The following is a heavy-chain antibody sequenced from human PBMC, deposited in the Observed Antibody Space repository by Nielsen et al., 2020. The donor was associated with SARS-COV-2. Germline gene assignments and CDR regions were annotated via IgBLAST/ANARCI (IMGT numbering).Heavy chain of an antibody. CDR3: ATGPGQLVLGWFDP. CDR2: ISAYNGNT. Sequence: VKVSCKASGYTFTSYGISWVRQAPGQGLEWMGWISAYNGNTNYAQKLQGRVTMTTDTSTSTAYMELSSLRSEDTAVYYCATGPGQLVLGWFDPWGQGTLVTVSS. D-gene: IGHD6-13*01. V-gene: IGHV1-18*01. J-gene: IGHJ5*02. CDR1: GYTFTSYG.